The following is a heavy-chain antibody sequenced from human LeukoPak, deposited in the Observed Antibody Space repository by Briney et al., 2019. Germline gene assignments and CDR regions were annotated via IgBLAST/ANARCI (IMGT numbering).Heavy chain of an antibody. J-gene: IGHJ4*02. V-gene: IGHV1-2*02. D-gene: IGHD6-13*01. CDR1: GYTFTGYY. CDR3: ARDHIAAAGLLAY. Sequence: GASVKVSCKASGYTFTGYYMLWVRQAPGQGLEWMGWINPNSGGTNYAQKFQGRVTMTRDTSISTAYMELSRLRSDDTAVYYCARDHIAAAGLLAYWGQGTLVTVSS. CDR2: INPNSGGT.